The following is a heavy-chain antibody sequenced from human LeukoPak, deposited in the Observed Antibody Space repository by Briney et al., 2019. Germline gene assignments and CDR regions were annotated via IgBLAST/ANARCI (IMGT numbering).Heavy chain of an antibody. CDR2: IIPILGIA. J-gene: IGHJ2*01. V-gene: IGHV1-69*02. D-gene: IGHD2-15*01. CDR3: AKTATLSPYVDWYFDL. Sequence: SVKVSCKASGGTFSSYTISWVRQAPGQGLEWMGRIIPILGIANYAQKSQGRVTITADKSTSTAYMELSSLRSEDTAVYYCAKTATLSPYVDWYFDLWGRGTLVTVSS. CDR1: GGTFSSYT.